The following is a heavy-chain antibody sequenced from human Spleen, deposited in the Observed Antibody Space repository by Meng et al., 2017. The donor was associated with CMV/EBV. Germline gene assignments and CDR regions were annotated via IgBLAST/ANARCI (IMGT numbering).Heavy chain of an antibody. V-gene: IGHV3-64*02. CDR2: ISDNGGST. CDR3: AKDLLGSSWYGDAFDI. Sequence: GGSLRLSCAASGFVFSSFHMHWVRQAPGKGLEHVAFISDNGGSTYYADSVKGRFTISRDNSKNTVFLQMDSLRAEDTALYYCAKDLLGSSWYGDAFDIWGQGTMVTVSS. CDR1: GFVFSSFH. J-gene: IGHJ3*02. D-gene: IGHD6-13*01.